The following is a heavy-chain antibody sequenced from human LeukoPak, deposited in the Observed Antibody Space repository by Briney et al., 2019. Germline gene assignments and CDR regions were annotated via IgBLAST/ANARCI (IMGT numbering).Heavy chain of an antibody. V-gene: IGHV1-69*13. CDR2: IIPIFGTA. J-gene: IGHJ5*02. Sequence: GASVKVSCKASGGTFSSYAISWVRQAPGQGLEWMGGIIPIFGTANYAHKFQGRVTITADESTSTAYMELSSLRSEDTAVYYCAGAASAAFDPWGQGTLVTVSS. CDR1: GGTFSSYA. CDR3: AGAASAAFDP.